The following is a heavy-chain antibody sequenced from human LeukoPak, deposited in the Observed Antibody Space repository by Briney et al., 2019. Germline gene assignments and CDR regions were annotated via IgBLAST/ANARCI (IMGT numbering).Heavy chain of an antibody. CDR1: GYIFTGYY. CDR3: ARVFLRWEPTDYYYMDV. Sequence: ASVKVSCKASGYIFTGYYMHWVRQAPGQGLEWMGWINPNSGDTNYAQKFQGRVTMTRDTSISTAYMELSRLRSDDTAVYYCARVFLRWEPTDYYYMDVWGKGTTVTVSS. CDR2: INPNSGDT. J-gene: IGHJ6*03. V-gene: IGHV1-2*02. D-gene: IGHD1-26*01.